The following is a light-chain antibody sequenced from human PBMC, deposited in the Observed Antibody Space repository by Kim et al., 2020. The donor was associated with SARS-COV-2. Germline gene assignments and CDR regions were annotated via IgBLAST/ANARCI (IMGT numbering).Light chain of an antibody. J-gene: IGLJ3*02. Sequence: GQRVTISCSGSSSDIGSNYVYWYQQLPGTAPKLLIYRNNQRPSGVPDRFSDSKSGTSASLAISGLRSEDEADYYCAAWDDSLSGPVFGGGTKLTVL. V-gene: IGLV1-47*01. CDR1: SSDIGSNY. CDR2: RNN. CDR3: AAWDDSLSGPV.